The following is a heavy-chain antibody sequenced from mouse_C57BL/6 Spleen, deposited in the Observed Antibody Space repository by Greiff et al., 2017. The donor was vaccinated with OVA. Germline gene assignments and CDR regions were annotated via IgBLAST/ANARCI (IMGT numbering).Heavy chain of an antibody. J-gene: IGHJ3*01. CDR1: GYTFTSYW. CDR2: IDPSDSYT. D-gene: IGHD1-1*01. V-gene: IGHV1-69*01. CDR3: ARSYYYGSSFAWFAY. Sequence: VQLQQPGAELVMPGASVKLSCKASGYTFTSYWMHWVKQRPGQGLEWIGEIDPSDSYTNYNQKFKGKSTLTVDKSSSTAYMQLSSLTSEDSAVYYCARSYYYGSSFAWFAYWGQGTLVTVSA.